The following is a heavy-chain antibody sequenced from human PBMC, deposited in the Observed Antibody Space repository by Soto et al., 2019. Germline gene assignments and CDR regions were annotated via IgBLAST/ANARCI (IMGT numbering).Heavy chain of an antibody. V-gene: IGHV3-74*01. J-gene: IGHJ6*02. CDR1: GFTFSDYW. CDR3: AKGGKCNFDIDV. Sequence: EEPLVESGGGLVQPGGSLRLACAASGFTFSDYWMHWVRQAPGKGLVWVSRIKGDGSSTSQADSMEGRFTISRDNAKSKLYLQINILKAQDTGLYYFAKGGKCNFDIDVWGQGTPVTVSS. CDR2: IKGDGSST. D-gene: IGHD3-16*01.